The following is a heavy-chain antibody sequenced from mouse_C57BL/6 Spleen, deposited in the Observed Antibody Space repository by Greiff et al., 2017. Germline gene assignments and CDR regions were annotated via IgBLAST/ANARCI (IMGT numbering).Heavy chain of an antibody. Sequence: QVQLQQPGAELVKPGASVKLSCKASGYTFTSYWMHWVKQRPGQGLEWIGMIQPNSGSTNYNEKFKSKATLTVAKSSSTAYMQLSSLTSEDSAVYYCANDYTAYYFDYWGQGTTLTVSS. CDR2: IQPNSGST. V-gene: IGHV1-64*01. J-gene: IGHJ2*01. D-gene: IGHD2-4*01. CDR1: GYTFTSYW. CDR3: ANDYTAYYFDY.